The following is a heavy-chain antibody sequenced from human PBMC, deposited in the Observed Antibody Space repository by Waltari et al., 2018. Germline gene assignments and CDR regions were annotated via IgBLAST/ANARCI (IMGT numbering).Heavy chain of an antibody. CDR2: MYSGGYT. CDR1: GFTGSNTY. V-gene: IGHV3-66*02. CDR3: ARNPRYDSPD. Sequence: VQLAESGGGLVQPGGSLRISCSASGFTGSNTYMSWVRQAPGKGWEWVSLMYSGGYTQYADSVKVRFTISRDNSKNTLYLQMNSRRVEDTAVYYCARNPRYDSPDWGQGTLVTVSS. J-gene: IGHJ4*02. D-gene: IGHD3-22*01.